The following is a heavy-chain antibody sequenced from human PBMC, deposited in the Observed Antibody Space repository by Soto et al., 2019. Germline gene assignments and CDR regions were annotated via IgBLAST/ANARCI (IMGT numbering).Heavy chain of an antibody. D-gene: IGHD2-2*01. CDR1: GYTFTSYG. V-gene: IGHV1-18*04. J-gene: IGHJ3*02. CDR2: ISAYNGNT. Sequence: RASVKVSCKASGYTFTSYGFTWVRQAPGQGLEWMGWISAYNGNTNYAQKFQGRVTMTTDTFTSTAYMELRSLRSDDTAVYYCARREDCSSTSCYAFDIWRQGTMVTV. CDR3: ARREDCSSTSCYAFDI.